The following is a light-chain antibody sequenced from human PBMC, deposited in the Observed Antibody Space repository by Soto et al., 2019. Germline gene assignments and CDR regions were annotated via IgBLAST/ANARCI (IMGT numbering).Light chain of an antibody. CDR2: DAS. CDR3: QQYADLRS. J-gene: IGKJ4*01. CDR1: QDIRMY. Sequence: DTQMTQSPSSLSASVGDRVTITCQASQDIRMYLNWYQNKPGKAPKVLIYDASNLETEVPSRFSGSGSGTDFSFTISSLQPEDFATYYCQQYADLRSFGGGTKVDIK. V-gene: IGKV1-33*01.